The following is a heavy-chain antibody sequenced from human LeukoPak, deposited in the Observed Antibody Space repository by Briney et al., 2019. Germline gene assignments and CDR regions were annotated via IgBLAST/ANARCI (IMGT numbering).Heavy chain of an antibody. D-gene: IGHD6-13*01. CDR1: GGTFSSYA. Sequence: GSSVKVSCKASGGTFSSYAISWVRQAPGQGLEWMGGIIPIFGTANYAQKFQGRVTITADESTSTAYMELSSLRSEDTAVYYCARAGIAAAGTSSWFDPWGQGTLVTVSS. V-gene: IGHV1-69*01. J-gene: IGHJ5*02. CDR2: IIPIFGTA. CDR3: ARAGIAAAGTSSWFDP.